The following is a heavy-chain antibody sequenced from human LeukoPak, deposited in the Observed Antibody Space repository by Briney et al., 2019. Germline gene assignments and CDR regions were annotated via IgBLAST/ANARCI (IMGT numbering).Heavy chain of an antibody. CDR3: ARWDGYSSSPDY. J-gene: IGHJ4*02. V-gene: IGHV1-2*02. Sequence: ASVKVSCKASGCTFTGFYMHWLRQAPGQGLEWMGWINPNSADTGYAQKFLGRVTMTRDMPISTIYMELTRLRSDDTALYYCARWDGYSSSPDYWGQGTLVTVSS. CDR1: GCTFTGFY. CDR2: INPNSADT. D-gene: IGHD6-13*01.